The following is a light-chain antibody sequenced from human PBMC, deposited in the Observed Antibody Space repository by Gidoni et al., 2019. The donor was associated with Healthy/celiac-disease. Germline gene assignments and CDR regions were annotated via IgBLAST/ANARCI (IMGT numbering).Light chain of an antibody. V-gene: IGKV3-20*01. CDR3: QQYGSSPYT. CDR1: QSVSSSY. Sequence: EFVLPQSPGTLSLSPGARATLSCRDSQSVSSSYLAWYQQKPGQAPRLLIYGASSRATGIPDRFSGSGSGTDFTLTISRLEPEDFAVYYCQQYGSSPYTFGQGTKLEIK. CDR2: GAS. J-gene: IGKJ2*01.